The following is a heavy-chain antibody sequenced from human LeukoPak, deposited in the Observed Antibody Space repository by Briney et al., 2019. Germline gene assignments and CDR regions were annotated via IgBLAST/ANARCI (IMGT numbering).Heavy chain of an antibody. CDR2: ITYDGSDK. J-gene: IGHJ4*02. Sequence: PGGSLRLSCAASGFAFSNYAMYWVRQAPGKGLEWVAFITYDGSDKYYADSVKGRFTISRDNSKNTLYLQMNSLRAEDTAVYYCAKDRANAWSSDYWGQGTLVTVSS. D-gene: IGHD3-10*01. CDR1: GFAFSNYA. V-gene: IGHV3-30*02. CDR3: AKDRANAWSSDY.